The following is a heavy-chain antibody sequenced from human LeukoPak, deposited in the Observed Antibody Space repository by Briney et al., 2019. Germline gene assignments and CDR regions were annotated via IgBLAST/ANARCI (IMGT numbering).Heavy chain of an antibody. J-gene: IGHJ4*02. CDR2: ISGSGGST. CDR3: AKSVGITIFGVVIF. CDR1: GFTFSSYA. Sequence: PGGSLRLSCEASGFTFSSYAMSWVRQAPGKGLEWVSAISGSGGSTYYADSVKGRFTISRDNSKNTLYLQMNSLRAEDTAVYYCAKSVGITIFGVVIFWGQGTLVTVSS. D-gene: IGHD3-3*01. V-gene: IGHV3-23*01.